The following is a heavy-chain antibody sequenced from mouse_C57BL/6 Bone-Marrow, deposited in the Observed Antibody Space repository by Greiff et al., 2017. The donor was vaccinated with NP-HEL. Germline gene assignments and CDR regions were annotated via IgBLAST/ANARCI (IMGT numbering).Heavy chain of an antibody. J-gene: IGHJ3*01. Sequence: VQLQQSGAELARPGASVKLSCKASGYTFTSYGISWVKQRTGQGLEWIGEIYPRSGNTYYNEKFKGKATLTADKSSSTAYMELRSLTSEDSAVYFCARYDGPLEGFAYWGQGTLVTVAA. CDR3: ARYDGPLEGFAY. V-gene: IGHV1-81*01. CDR2: IYPRSGNT. D-gene: IGHD2-3*01. CDR1: GYTFTSYG.